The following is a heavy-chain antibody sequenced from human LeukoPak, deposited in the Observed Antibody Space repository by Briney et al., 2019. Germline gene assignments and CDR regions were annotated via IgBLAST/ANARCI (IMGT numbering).Heavy chain of an antibody. D-gene: IGHD3-22*01. CDR1: GFTFSSYA. CDR3: AKNYYDSSGLFDY. V-gene: IGHV3-23*01. CDR2: ISGRGGST. Sequence: GGSLRLSCAASGFTFSSYAISWVRQAPGKGLEWVSAISGRGGSTYYADSVKGRFTISRDNSKNTLYLQMNSLRAEDTAVYYCAKNYYDSSGLFDYWGQGTLVIVSS. J-gene: IGHJ4*02.